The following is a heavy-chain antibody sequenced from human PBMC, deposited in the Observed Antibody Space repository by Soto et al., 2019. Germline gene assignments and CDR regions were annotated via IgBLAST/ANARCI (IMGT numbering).Heavy chain of an antibody. V-gene: IGHV3-48*01. CDR2: ISSSSSTI. Sequence: GGSLRLSCAASGFTFSSYSMNWVRQAPGKGLEWVSYISSSSSTIYYADSVKGRFTISRDNAKNSLYLQMNSLRAEDTAVYYCARDLVWDSSSPDHDYWGQGTLVTVSS. D-gene: IGHD6-6*01. CDR1: GFTFSSYS. CDR3: ARDLVWDSSSPDHDY. J-gene: IGHJ4*02.